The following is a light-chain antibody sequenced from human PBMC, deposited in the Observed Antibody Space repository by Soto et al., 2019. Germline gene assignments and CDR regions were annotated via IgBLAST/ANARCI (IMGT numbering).Light chain of an antibody. Sequence: QSALTQPASVSGSPGQSITISCTGTSSYVGGYNFVSWYQQHPRKAPKFFIYYVSNRPSGASTRFSGSKSGNTASLTISGLQAEDEADYYCSSYTDSSTQVFGTGPKVTVL. J-gene: IGLJ1*01. CDR3: SSYTDSSTQV. CDR1: SSYVGGYNF. V-gene: IGLV2-14*03. CDR2: YVS.